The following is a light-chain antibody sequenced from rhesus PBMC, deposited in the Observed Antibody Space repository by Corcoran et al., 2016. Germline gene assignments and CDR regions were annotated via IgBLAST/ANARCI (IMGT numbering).Light chain of an antibody. CDR2: ETS. V-gene: IGKV1-25*01. CDR3: QHYYSFPWT. Sequence: DIQMTQSPSSLSASVGDRVTITCRASQGIANDLAWYQQKPGENPKLLIYETSTLQSGIPSRFSGSGSGTDFTLTINSLQSEDFATYYCQHYYSFPWTFGQGTKVEIK. CDR1: QGIAND. J-gene: IGKJ1*01.